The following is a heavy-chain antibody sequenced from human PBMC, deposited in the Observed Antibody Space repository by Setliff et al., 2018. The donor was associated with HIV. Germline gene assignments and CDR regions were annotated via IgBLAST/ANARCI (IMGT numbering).Heavy chain of an antibody. V-gene: IGHV4-61*09. CDR2: IYSSGST. CDR1: GGSISSSSYY. D-gene: IGHD4-4*01. CDR3: AREHDYSNYRRLDS. J-gene: IGHJ4*02. Sequence: PSETLSLTCTVSGGSISSSSYYWNWIRQPAGKGLEWIGHIYSSGSTNYNPSLKSRVTMSVDTSKNQFSLKLTSVTAADTAVYYCAREHDYSNYRRLDSWGQGILVTVSS.